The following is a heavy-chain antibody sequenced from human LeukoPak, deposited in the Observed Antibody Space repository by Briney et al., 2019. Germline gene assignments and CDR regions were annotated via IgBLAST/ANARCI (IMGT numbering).Heavy chain of an antibody. CDR3: ARELGFCSSTSCPLYHY. CDR1: GYTFTDYY. V-gene: IGHV1-2*02. Sequence: ASVKVSCKASGYTFTDYYMHWVRQAPGQGLEWLGWINPNSGDTYYAQKFQGRVTMTRDTSISTAYMELSRLRSDDTAAYYCARELGFCSSTSCPLYHYWGQGTLVTVSS. J-gene: IGHJ4*02. D-gene: IGHD2-2*01. CDR2: INPNSGDT.